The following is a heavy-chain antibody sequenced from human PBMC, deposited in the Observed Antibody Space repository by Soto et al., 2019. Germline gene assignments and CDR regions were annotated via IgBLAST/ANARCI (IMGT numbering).Heavy chain of an antibody. J-gene: IGHJ4*02. V-gene: IGHV3-74*01. Sequence: GGSLRLSCAASGFTFSNYWMHWVRQGPGKGLVWVSRIKTDGSSTTYADSVRGRFTISRDNAGSTVFLQMNSLRAEDTAVYYCAREGRLSGDYYFDYWGQGTLVTVSS. CDR2: IKTDGSST. CDR1: GFTFSNYW. CDR3: AREGRLSGDYYFDY. D-gene: IGHD4-17*01.